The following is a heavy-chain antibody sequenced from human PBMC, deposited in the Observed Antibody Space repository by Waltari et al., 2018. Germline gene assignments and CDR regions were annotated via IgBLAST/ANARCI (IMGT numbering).Heavy chain of an antibody. J-gene: IGHJ4*01. CDR1: GGTFSSYA. V-gene: IGHV1-69*12. Sequence: QIQLVQSGVEVKKPGSSVKVSCKASGGTFSSYAISWVRQAAGQGFDWIGGILSIFGTASLPLKFQGKVKSAADESTSTGDMEMRRLKTKNKAMYYCARRLGARDYFDYWGQGTLVTVSS. CDR3: ARRLGARDYFDY. D-gene: IGHD1-26*01. CDR2: ILSIFGTA.